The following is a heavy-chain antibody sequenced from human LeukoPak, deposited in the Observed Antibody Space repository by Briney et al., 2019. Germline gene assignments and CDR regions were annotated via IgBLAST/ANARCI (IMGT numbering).Heavy chain of an antibody. D-gene: IGHD3-10*01. Sequence: PSETLSLTCTVSGGSISSYYWSWIRQPAGQGLEWIGRIYTSGSTNYNPSLKSRVTMSVDTSKNQFSLKLSSVTAADTAVYYCAREGRGLITMVRGYGIDWYFDLWGRGTLVTVSS. CDR1: GGSISSYY. CDR3: AREGRGLITMVRGYGIDWYFDL. V-gene: IGHV4-4*07. CDR2: IYTSGST. J-gene: IGHJ2*01.